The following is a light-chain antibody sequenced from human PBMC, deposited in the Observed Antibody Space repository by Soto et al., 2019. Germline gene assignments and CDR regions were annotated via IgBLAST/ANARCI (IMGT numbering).Light chain of an antibody. CDR1: QSVSRY. J-gene: IGKJ5*01. Sequence: EIVLTQSPATLSLSPGERATLSCRASQSVSRYLAWYEQKPGQAPRLLIYDASNRASGVPARFSGSGSGTDFTLTISSLEPEDFAVYYCQQRNNWPRSTFGQGTRLDI. CDR2: DAS. V-gene: IGKV3-11*01. CDR3: QQRNNWPRST.